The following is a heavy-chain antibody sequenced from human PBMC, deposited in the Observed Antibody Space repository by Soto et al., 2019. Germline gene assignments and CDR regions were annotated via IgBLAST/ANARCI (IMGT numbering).Heavy chain of an antibody. V-gene: IGHV3-30*18. CDR2: ISYDGSNK. CDR3: AKDDVASYEYYYDSSGYWDPFVY. Sequence: TGGSLRLSCAASGFTFSSYGMHWVRQAPGKGLEWVAVISYDGSNKYYADSVKGRFTISRDNSKNTLYLQMNSLRAEDTAVYYCAKDDVASYEYYYDSSGYWDPFVYWGQGTLVTVSS. D-gene: IGHD3-22*01. CDR1: GFTFSSYG. J-gene: IGHJ4*02.